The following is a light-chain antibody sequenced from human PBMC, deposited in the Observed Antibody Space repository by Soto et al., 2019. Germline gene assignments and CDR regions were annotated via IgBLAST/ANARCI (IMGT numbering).Light chain of an antibody. CDR3: SSYTSSRTLVV. CDR2: DVS. J-gene: IGLJ2*01. CDR1: SSDVGGYNY. V-gene: IGLV2-14*01. Sequence: QSALTQPASVSGSPGQSITISCTGTSSDVGGYNYVSWYQQHPGKAPKLMIYDVSNRPSGVSNRFSGSKSGNTASLTISGLQAEDEADNYRSSYTSSRTLVVFGGGTKLTVL.